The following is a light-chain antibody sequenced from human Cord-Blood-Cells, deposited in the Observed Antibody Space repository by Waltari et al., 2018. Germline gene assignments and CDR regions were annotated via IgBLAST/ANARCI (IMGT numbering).Light chain of an antibody. CDR1: QSISRY. J-gene: IGKJ2*01. V-gene: IGKV1-39*01. CDR2: AAS. Sequence: DIQMTQSPSSLSASVGDRVHITCRASQSISRYLNCYQQKPGKAPKLLSYAASSLQSGVPSRFSGSGSGTDFTLTISSLQPEDFATYYCQQSYSTPYTFGQGTKLEIK. CDR3: QQSYSTPYT.